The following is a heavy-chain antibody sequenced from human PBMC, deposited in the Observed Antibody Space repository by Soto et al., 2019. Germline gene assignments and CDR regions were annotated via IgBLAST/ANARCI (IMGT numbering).Heavy chain of an antibody. Sequence: GGSLRLSCSASGFTFSSYAMIWVRQAPGKGLEWVSGISGGGGTTYYADSVKGRFTISRDNSKNTLHLQMDSLRAEDTAVYYCAKDMGIGGSHDLDHWGQGTLVTVSS. D-gene: IGHD1-26*01. CDR1: GFTFSSYA. CDR2: ISGGGGTT. CDR3: AKDMGIGGSHDLDH. V-gene: IGHV3-23*01. J-gene: IGHJ4*02.